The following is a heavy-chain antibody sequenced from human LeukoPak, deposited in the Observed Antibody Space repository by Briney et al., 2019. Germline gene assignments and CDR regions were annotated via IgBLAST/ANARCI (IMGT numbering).Heavy chain of an antibody. J-gene: IGHJ4*02. V-gene: IGHV3-30*18. CDR2: ISHDGSNK. CDR1: GFSFSSSG. CDR3: AKEMGATNYFEY. Sequence: PGRSLRLSCAASGFSFSSSGMHWVRQAPGKGLEWVSVISHDGSNKYYADSVKGRFTISRDDSKNTLYLQMNSLRAEDTAVYYCAKEMGATNYFEYWGRGTLVTVSS. D-gene: IGHD1-26*01.